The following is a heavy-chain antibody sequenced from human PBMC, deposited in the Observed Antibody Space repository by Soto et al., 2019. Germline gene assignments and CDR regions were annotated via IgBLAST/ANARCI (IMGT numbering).Heavy chain of an antibody. CDR3: ARDRWQCHFDY. CDR1: GYTFTGYY. Sequence: ASVKVSCKASGYTFTGYYMHWVRQAPGQGLEWMGWINPNSGGTNYAQNFQGWVTMTRDTSISTAYMELSRLRSDDTAVYYCARDRWQCHFDYWGQGTLVTVSS. D-gene: IGHD6-19*01. V-gene: IGHV1-2*04. CDR2: INPNSGGT. J-gene: IGHJ4*02.